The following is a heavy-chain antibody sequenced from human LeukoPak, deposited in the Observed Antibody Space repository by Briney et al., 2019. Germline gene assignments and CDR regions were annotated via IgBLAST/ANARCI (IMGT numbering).Heavy chain of an antibody. CDR2: IKQDGSKK. CDR1: GFPFSSYW. Sequence: PGGSLRLPCVASGFPFSSYWMTWVRQAPGKGLEWVANIKQDGSKKSYVDSVKGRFTISRDNAKNSLYLQMNSLRAEDTAIYYCTRVGYIDEGIDYWGQEPWSPSPQ. CDR3: TRVGYIDEGIDY. D-gene: IGHD5-24*01. V-gene: IGHV3-7*04. J-gene: IGHJ4*01.